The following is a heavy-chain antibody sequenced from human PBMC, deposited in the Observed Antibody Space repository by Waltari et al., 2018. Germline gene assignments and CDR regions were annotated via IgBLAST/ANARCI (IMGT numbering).Heavy chain of an antibody. J-gene: IGHJ4*02. D-gene: IGHD5-18*01. CDR2: IKSKTDGGTT. Sequence: EVQLVESGGGLVKPGGCLRLSCAASGCTFSNAWMNWGRQAPGKGLEWFGRIKSKTDGGTTDYAAPVKGRFTISRDDSKNTLYLQMNSLKTEDTAVYYCTTDWAMGDYWGQGTLVTVSS. CDR1: GCTFSNAW. V-gene: IGHV3-15*07. CDR3: TTDWAMGDY.